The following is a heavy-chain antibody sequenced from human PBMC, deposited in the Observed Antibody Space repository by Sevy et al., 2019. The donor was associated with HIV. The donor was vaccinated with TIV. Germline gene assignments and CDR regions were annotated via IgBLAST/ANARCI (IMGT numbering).Heavy chain of an antibody. J-gene: IGHJ4*02. CDR2: INPSGGST. D-gene: IGHD3-9*01. CDR3: ARDSDNYDILTGYYPFDY. Sequence: ASVKVSCKASGYTFTSQYMHWVRQAPGQGLEWMGIINPSGGSTSYARKFQGRVTMTRDTSTSTVYMELSSLRSEDTAVYYCARDSDNYDILTGYYPFDYWGQGTLVTVSS. CDR1: GYTFTSQY. V-gene: IGHV1-46*01.